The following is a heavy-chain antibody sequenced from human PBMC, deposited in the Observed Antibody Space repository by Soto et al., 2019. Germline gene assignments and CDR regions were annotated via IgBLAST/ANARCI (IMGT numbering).Heavy chain of an antibody. CDR2: ISGYNGDT. CDR3: ARASLTIFGAPYGMDV. J-gene: IGHJ6*02. D-gene: IGHD3-3*01. CDR1: GYPFTRYS. Sequence: ASVKVSCKASGYPFTRYSIRWVRQAPGQGLEWMGWISGYNGDTEYSKNFQGRLTMTIDTSTTTASMELRSLRSDNTAVYYCARASLTIFGAPYGMDVWGQGTSVTVSS. V-gene: IGHV1-18*04.